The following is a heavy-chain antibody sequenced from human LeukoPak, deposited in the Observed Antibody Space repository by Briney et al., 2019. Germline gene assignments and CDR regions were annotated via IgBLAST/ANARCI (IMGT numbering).Heavy chain of an antibody. J-gene: IGHJ4*02. V-gene: IGHV3-64*01. D-gene: IGHD3-22*01. Sequence: PGGSLRLSCAASGFPFSSYAMHWVRQAPGKGLEYVSAISSNGGSTYYAKSVKGRFTISRDNSKNTMYLQMGSLRAEDMAVYYCARAKFPVVSSGYYPFDYWGQGTLVTVSS. CDR2: ISSNGGST. CDR1: GFPFSSYA. CDR3: ARAKFPVVSSGYYPFDY.